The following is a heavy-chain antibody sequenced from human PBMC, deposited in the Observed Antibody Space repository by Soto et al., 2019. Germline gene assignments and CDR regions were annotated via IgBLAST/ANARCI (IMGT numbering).Heavy chain of an antibody. CDR3: GRGPSPRAPAGGTPYYYAMDV. Sequence: QVQLVQSGAEVKQSGASVKVSCKASGYDFTAYDINWVRQASGQGLEWMGWMNPINGATGSARRFQGRVSMTRNTDTDTAYLELTSLRSDDSAVYYCGRGPSPRAPAGGTPYYYAMDVWGQGTTVTVSS. J-gene: IGHJ6*02. V-gene: IGHV1-8*02. CDR2: MNPINGAT. CDR1: GYDFTAYD. D-gene: IGHD6-13*01.